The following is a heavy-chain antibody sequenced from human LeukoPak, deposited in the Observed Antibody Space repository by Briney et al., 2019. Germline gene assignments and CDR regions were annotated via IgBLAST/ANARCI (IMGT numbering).Heavy chain of an antibody. Sequence: SETLSLTCTVSGGSISSYYWSWIRQPPGKGLEWIGYIYTSGSPNYNPSLKSRVTISVDTSKNQFSLKLSSVTAADTAVYYCARMTLYYDFWSPNPGGMDVWGKGTTVTVSS. D-gene: IGHD3-3*01. CDR1: GGSISSYY. CDR3: ARMTLYYDFWSPNPGGMDV. CDR2: IYTSGSP. V-gene: IGHV4-4*09. J-gene: IGHJ6*04.